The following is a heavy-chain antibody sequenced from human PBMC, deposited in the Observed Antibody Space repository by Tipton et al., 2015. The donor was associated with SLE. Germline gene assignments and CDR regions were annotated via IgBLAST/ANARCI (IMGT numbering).Heavy chain of an antibody. CDR1: GGSISSYR. CDR2: IYYSGNA. V-gene: IGHV4-59*08. J-gene: IGHJ4*02. CDR3: ARSAPSLAVAVYYFDY. D-gene: IGHD6-19*01. Sequence: TLSLTCTVSGGSISSYRWSWIRQPPGKGLEWIGYIYYSGNANYNPSLKNRVTLSVDTSKNQFSLRLTSVTAADTAVYYCARSAPSLAVAVYYFDYWGQGTLVTVSS.